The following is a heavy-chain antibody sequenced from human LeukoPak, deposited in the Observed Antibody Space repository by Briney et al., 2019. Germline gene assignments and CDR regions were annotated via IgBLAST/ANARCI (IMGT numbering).Heavy chain of an antibody. Sequence: PSETLSLTCTVSGGSISSSSYYWGWIRQPPGKGLEWIGSIYYSGSTNYNPSLKSRVTISVDTSKNQFSLKLSSVTAADTAVYYCARVVRRYSYGFVNWFDPWGQGTLVTVSS. J-gene: IGHJ5*02. V-gene: IGHV4-39*07. CDR2: IYYSGST. CDR3: ARVVRRYSYGFVNWFDP. CDR1: GGSISSSSYY. D-gene: IGHD5-18*01.